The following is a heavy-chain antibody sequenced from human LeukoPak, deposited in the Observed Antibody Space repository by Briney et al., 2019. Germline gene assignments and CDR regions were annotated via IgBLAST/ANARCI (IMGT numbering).Heavy chain of an antibody. CDR2: MNPNSGNT. Sequence: ASVKVSCKASGYTFTSYDINWVRQATGQGLEWMGWMNPNSGNTGYAQKFQGRVTMTRNTSISTAYMELSSLRSEDTAVYYCARGPRITMVRGEIDPDYWGQGTLVTVSS. J-gene: IGHJ4*02. V-gene: IGHV1-8*01. CDR1: GYTFTSYD. CDR3: ARGPRITMVRGEIDPDY. D-gene: IGHD3-10*01.